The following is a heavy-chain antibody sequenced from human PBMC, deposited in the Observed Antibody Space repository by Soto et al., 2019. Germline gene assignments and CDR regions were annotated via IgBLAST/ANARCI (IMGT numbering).Heavy chain of an antibody. D-gene: IGHD2-15*01. Sequence: SETLSLTCTVSGGSISSGGYYWSWIRQHPGKGLEWIGYIYYSGSTYYNPSLKSRVTISVDTSKNQFSLKLSSVTAADTAVYYCARVLWIVVVVAPVCAPWGQGTLVTVS. CDR2: IYYSGST. CDR1: GGSISSGGYY. V-gene: IGHV4-31*03. CDR3: ARVLWIVVVVAPVCAP. J-gene: IGHJ5*02.